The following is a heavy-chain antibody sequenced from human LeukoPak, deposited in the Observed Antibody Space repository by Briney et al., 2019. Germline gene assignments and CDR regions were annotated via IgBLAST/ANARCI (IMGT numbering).Heavy chain of an antibody. Sequence: GGSLRLSCAASGFTFSSYAMSWVRQAPGKGLEWVSTIGLSGGTTYYADSVKGRFTISRDNSKNTLYLQMTSLRAEDAAIYYCAKGMGLAHYYFYGMDVWGQGTTVTVSS. CDR3: AKGMGLAHYYFYGMDV. V-gene: IGHV3-23*01. CDR1: GFTFSSYA. D-gene: IGHD6-19*01. CDR2: IGLSGGTT. J-gene: IGHJ6*02.